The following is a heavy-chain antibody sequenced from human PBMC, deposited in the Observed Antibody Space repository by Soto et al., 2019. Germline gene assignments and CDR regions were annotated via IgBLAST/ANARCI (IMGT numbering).Heavy chain of an antibody. V-gene: IGHV3-9*01. D-gene: IGHD6-13*01. CDR3: AKGREEQQLVRRYFDL. Sequence: GGSLRLSCAASGFTFDDYAMHWVRQAPGKGLEWVSGISWNSGSIGYADSVKGRFTISRDNAKNSLYLQMNSLRAEDTALYYCAKGREEQQLVRRYFDLWGRGTLVTVSS. CDR1: GFTFDDYA. J-gene: IGHJ2*01. CDR2: ISWNSGSI.